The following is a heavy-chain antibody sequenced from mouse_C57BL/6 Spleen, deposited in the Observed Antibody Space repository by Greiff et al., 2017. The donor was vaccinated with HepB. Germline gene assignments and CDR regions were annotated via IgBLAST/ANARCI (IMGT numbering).Heavy chain of an antibody. CDR3: ARNYGSFYWYFDV. J-gene: IGHJ1*03. CDR1: GFTFSDYG. CDR2: ISSGSSTI. V-gene: IGHV5-17*01. Sequence: DVQLVESGGGLVKPGGSLKLSCAASGFTFSDYGMHWVRQAPEKGLEWVAYISSGSSTIYYADTVKGRFTISRDNAKNTLFLQMTSLRSEDTAMYYCARNYGSFYWYFDVWGTGTTVTVSS. D-gene: IGHD1-1*01.